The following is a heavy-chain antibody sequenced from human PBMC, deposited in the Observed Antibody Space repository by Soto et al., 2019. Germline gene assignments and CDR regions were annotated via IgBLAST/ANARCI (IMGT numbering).Heavy chain of an antibody. CDR2: INHSGST. D-gene: IGHD3-3*01. Sequence: ETLSLACAVYGGSFSGYYWGWIRQPPGKGLEWIGEINHSGSTNYNPSLKSRVTISVDTSKNQFSLKLSSVTAADTAVYYCARGRAGRITIFGVVTPYFDYWGQGTLVTVSS. CDR3: ARGRAGRITIFGVVTPYFDY. CDR1: GGSFSGYY. J-gene: IGHJ4*02. V-gene: IGHV4-34*01.